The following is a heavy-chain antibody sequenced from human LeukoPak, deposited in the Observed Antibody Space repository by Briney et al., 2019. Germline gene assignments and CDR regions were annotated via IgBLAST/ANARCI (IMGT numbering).Heavy chain of an antibody. CDR3: ARLPGYGRQFALDY. V-gene: IGHV3-23*01. J-gene: IGHJ4*02. D-gene: IGHD1-1*01. CDR1: GFTFSTYA. CDR2: ISASVGST. Sequence: GGSLRLSCAASGFTFSTYAMTWVRLAPGKGLEWVSGISASVGSTYNADSVKGRFTFSTDNSKNMLYLQMNSLRAEDTAVYYCARLPGYGRQFALDYWGQGTQVTVSS.